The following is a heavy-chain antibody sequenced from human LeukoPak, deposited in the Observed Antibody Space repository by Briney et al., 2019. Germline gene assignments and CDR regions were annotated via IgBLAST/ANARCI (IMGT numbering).Heavy chain of an antibody. CDR2: IYYSRTT. CDR3: AATSGYAGYFDL. D-gene: IGHD5-12*01. V-gene: IGHV4-59*01. CDR1: GGSISSYY. J-gene: IGHJ2*01. Sequence: SETLSLTCTVSGGSISSYYWSWIRQPPGKGLEWIGYIYYSRTTNYNPSLKSRVAMSVDTSKNQFSLKLSSVTAADTAVYYCAATSGYAGYFDLWGRGTLVTVSS.